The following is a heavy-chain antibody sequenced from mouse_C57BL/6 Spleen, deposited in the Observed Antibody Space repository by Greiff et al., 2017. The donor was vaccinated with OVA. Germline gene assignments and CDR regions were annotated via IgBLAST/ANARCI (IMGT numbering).Heavy chain of an antibody. CDR3: TRDTTVVGWGAMDY. CDR2: IDPETGGT. J-gene: IGHJ4*01. CDR1: GYTFTDYE. V-gene: IGHV1-15*01. D-gene: IGHD1-1*01. Sequence: QVQLKESGAELVRPGASVTLSCKASGYTFTDYEMHWVKQTPVHGLEWIGAIDPETGGTAYNQKFKGKAILTADKSSSTAYMELRSLTSEDSAVYYCTRDTTVVGWGAMDYWGQGTSVTVSS.